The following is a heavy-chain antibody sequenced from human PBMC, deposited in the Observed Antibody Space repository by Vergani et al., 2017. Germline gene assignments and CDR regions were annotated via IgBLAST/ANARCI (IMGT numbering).Heavy chain of an antibody. CDR3: AKDKPGYSGFFDY. CDR2: ISYDGSNK. Sequence: QVQLVESGGGVVQPGRSLRLSCAASGFTFSSYGMHWVRQAPGKGLEWVAVISYDGSNKYYADSVKGRFTISRDNSKNTLYLQVNSLRAEDTAVYYCAKDKPGYSGFFDYWGQGTLVTVSS. D-gene: IGHD5-12*01. CDR1: GFTFSSYG. V-gene: IGHV3-30*18. J-gene: IGHJ4*02.